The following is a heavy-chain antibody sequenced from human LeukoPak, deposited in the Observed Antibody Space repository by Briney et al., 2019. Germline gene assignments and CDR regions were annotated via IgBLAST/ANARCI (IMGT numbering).Heavy chain of an antibody. CDR3: RRFAESLEQWLARGYYDMDV. Sequence: PGGSLKLSCAASGFTFSGSAMHWVRQASGKGLEWVGRIRSKANSYATAYAASVKGRFTISRDDSKNTAYLQMNSLKTEDTAVYYCRRFAESLEQWLARGYYDMDVWGKGTTVTVSS. CDR2: IRSKANSYAT. V-gene: IGHV3-73*01. D-gene: IGHD6-19*01. CDR1: GFTFSGSA. J-gene: IGHJ6*04.